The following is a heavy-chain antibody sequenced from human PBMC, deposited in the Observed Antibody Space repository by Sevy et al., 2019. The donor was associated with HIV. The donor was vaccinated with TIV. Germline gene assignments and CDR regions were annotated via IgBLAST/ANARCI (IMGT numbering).Heavy chain of an antibody. V-gene: IGHV3-7*01. CDR3: AHETFGRFES. D-gene: IGHD3-16*01. CDR1: GFTFSANW. J-gene: IGHJ4*02. CDR2: IKADGSDK. Sequence: GGSLRLSCAASGFTFSANWMNWVRQAPGKGLEWVANIKADGSDKHYVDSVGGRFTISRDNAKNLRFLQMNSLRVEDTAVYYCAHETFGRFESWGQGTLVTVSS.